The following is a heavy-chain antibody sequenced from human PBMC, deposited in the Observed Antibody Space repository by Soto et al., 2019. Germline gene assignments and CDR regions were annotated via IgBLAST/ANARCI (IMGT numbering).Heavy chain of an antibody. CDR1: GFTFSSYN. D-gene: IGHD1-26*01. CDR2: ISSSGTYI. J-gene: IGHJ4*02. CDR3: ARDGGGSYPMPADY. V-gene: IGHV3-21*04. Sequence: EVQLVESGGGLVKPGGSLRLSCAASGFTFSSYNMNWVRQAPGKGLEWVSSISSSGTYIYYADSVKGRFSISRDNGRNALHLQMNGLRAEDAAIYYCARDGGGSYPMPADYGGQGTLVTVCS.